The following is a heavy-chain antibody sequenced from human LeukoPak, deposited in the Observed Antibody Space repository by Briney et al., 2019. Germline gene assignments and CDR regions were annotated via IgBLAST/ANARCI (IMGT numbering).Heavy chain of an antibody. D-gene: IGHD3-9*01. CDR2: ISSSSTYI. V-gene: IGHV3-21*01. Sequence: PGGSLRLSCAASGFTFSRYSMNWVRQAPGKGLEWVSSISSSSTYIYYADSVKGRFTISRDNAKNSLYLQMNSLRDEDTAVYYCARENILTAYYFDYWGQGTLVTVSS. CDR3: ARENILTAYYFDY. J-gene: IGHJ4*02. CDR1: GFTFSRYS.